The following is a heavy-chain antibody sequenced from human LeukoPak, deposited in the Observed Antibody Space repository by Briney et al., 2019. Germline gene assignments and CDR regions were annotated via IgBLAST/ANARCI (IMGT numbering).Heavy chain of an antibody. CDR3: ARRYYYDSSGSTFDY. J-gene: IGHJ4*02. D-gene: IGHD3-22*01. CDR1: GYSFTSYR. V-gene: IGHV5-51*01. Sequence: GESLKISCQGSGYSFTSYRIGWVRQMPGKGLEWMGIIYPGDSDTRNSPSFQGQVTISADKSISTAYLQWSSLKASDTAMYYCARRYYYDSSGSTFDYWGQGTLVTVSS. CDR2: IYPGDSDT.